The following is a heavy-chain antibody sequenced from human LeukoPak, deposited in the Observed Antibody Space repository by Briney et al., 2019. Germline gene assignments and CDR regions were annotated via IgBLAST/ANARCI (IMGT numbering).Heavy chain of an antibody. CDR2: INHSGST. D-gene: IGHD2-2*01. CDR3: ARGRPRYCSSTSCYALKPFDY. Sequence: PSETLSLTCAVYGGSFSGYYWSWIRQPPGKGLEWIGEINHSGSTNYNPSLKSRVTISVDTSKNQFSLKLSSVTAADTAVYYCARGRPRYCSSTSCYALKPFDYWGQGTLVTVSS. V-gene: IGHV4-34*01. CDR1: GGSFSGYY. J-gene: IGHJ4*02.